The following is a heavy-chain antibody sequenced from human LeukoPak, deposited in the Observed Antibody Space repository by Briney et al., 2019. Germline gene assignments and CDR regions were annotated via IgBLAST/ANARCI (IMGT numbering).Heavy chain of an antibody. J-gene: IGHJ4*02. CDR2: VTSSGGST. CDR3: AKGTYCSGGTCYLDY. D-gene: IGHD2-15*01. CDR1: GFTFSSYA. V-gene: IGHV3-23*01. Sequence: PGGSLRLSCAASGFTFSSYAMNWVRQAPGRGLEWVSSVTSSGGSTDYADSVKGRFTISRDNSKNTLYLQMNSLRADDTALYYCAKGTYCSGGTCYLDYWGQGTLVTVSS.